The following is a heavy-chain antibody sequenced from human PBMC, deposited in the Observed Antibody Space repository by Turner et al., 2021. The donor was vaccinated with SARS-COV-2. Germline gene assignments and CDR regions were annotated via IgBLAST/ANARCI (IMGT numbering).Heavy chain of an antibody. Sequence: QVQLVASGGGVVQPGRSLRLSCAASGFTFSSYGMHWVRQAPGKGLEWVAVISYDGSNKYDADSVKGRFTISRDNSKNTLYLQMNSLRAEDTAVYDCAKGESQYFDYWGQGTLVTVSS. CDR1: GFTFSSYG. CDR3: AKGESQYFDY. J-gene: IGHJ4*02. CDR2: ISYDGSNK. V-gene: IGHV3-30*18.